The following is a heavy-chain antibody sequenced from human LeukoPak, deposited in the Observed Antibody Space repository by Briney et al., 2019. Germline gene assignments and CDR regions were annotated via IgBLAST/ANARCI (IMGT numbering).Heavy chain of an antibody. J-gene: IGHJ4*02. D-gene: IGHD5-18*01. CDR1: GFTVSSNY. CDR2: IYSGGSA. V-gene: IGHV3-53*01. Sequence: GGSLRLSCAASGFTVSSNYMSWVRQAPGKGLEWVSVIYSGGSAYYADSVKGRFTISRDNSKNTLYLQMNSLRAEDTAVYYCAKRIQLWNFDYWGQGTLVTVSS. CDR3: AKRIQLWNFDY.